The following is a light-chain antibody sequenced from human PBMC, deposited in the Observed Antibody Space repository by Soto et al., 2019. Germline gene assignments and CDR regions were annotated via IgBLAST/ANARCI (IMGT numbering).Light chain of an antibody. J-gene: IGLJ2*01. CDR2: DNN. CDR1: SSNIARNS. V-gene: IGLV1-44*01. CDR3: AAWDDSLNGVV. Sequence: QSVLTQSPSASGTPGQRVTISCSGSSSNIARNSVNWYQQLPGTAPKLLIYDNNQRPSGVPDRFSGSKSGTSASLAISGLQSEDEADYYCAAWDDSLNGVVFGGGTKVTVL.